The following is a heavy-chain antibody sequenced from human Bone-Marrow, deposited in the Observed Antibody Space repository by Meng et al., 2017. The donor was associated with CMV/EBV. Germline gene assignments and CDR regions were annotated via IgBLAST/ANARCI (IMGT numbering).Heavy chain of an antibody. CDR2: ISYDGSNK. Sequence: GESLKISCAASGFTFSSYAMHWVRQAPGKGLEWVAVISYDGSNKYYADSVKGRFTISRDNSKNTLYLQMNSLRAEDTAVYYCARDQYCSSTSCYLLDYWGQGTLVTVSS. J-gene: IGHJ4*02. CDR1: GFTFSSYA. D-gene: IGHD2-2*01. V-gene: IGHV3-30*04. CDR3: ARDQYCSSTSCYLLDY.